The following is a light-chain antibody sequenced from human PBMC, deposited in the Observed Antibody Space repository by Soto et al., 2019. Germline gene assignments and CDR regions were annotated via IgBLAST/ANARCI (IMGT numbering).Light chain of an antibody. V-gene: IGLV2-14*01. Sequence: QSVLTQPASVSGSPGQSITMSCTGTSSDVGSYDFVSWYQQHPGKAPKLLIYEVSNRPSGVPARFSGSKSDNTASLTISGLQAADEADYFCSSYSSSTVRYVFGSGTKLTVL. CDR1: SSDVGSYDF. CDR3: SSYSSSTVRYV. CDR2: EVS. J-gene: IGLJ1*01.